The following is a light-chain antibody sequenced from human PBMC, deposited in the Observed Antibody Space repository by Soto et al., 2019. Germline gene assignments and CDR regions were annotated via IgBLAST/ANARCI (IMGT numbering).Light chain of an antibody. CDR3: QQYNSHPYT. CDR1: QTISTW. J-gene: IGKJ2*01. CDR2: KAS. Sequence: DIQMTQSPSTLSASVGDRVTITCRASQTISTWLAWYQQKQEKAPKVLIYKASSLESGVPSRFSSSGSGTECTLTISSLQPGDSATYYCQQYNSHPYTFGQGTKLEIK. V-gene: IGKV1-5*03.